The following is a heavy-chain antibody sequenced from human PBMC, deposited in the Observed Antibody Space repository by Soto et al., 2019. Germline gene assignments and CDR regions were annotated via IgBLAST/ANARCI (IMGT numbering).Heavy chain of an antibody. CDR2: ISSSSSYI. J-gene: IGHJ6*02. CDR3: ARENPIVLMVYAANYGMDV. D-gene: IGHD2-8*01. V-gene: IGHV3-21*01. CDR1: GFTFSSYS. Sequence: GGSRRLPCAPSGFTFSSYSRNWVRQAQGKGLKLVSSISSSSSYIYYADSVKGRFTISRDNAKNSLYLQMNSLRAEDTAVYYCARENPIVLMVYAANYGMDVWGQGTTVTVSS.